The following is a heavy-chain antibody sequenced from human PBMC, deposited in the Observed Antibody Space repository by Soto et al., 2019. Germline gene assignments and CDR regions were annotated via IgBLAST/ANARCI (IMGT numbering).Heavy chain of an antibody. CDR2: VHYSGTT. Sequence: QVQLQESGPGLVKPSETLILTCTVSGGSISPYYWNWIRQPPGKGLEWIAYVHYSGTTSYNPSLKSRVTISLDTSNNQFSLTLSSVTAADTAVYYCASRWSGTDYWGQGTVVTVSS. CDR1: GGSISPYY. CDR3: ASRWSGTDY. D-gene: IGHD3-10*01. J-gene: IGHJ4*02. V-gene: IGHV4-59*01.